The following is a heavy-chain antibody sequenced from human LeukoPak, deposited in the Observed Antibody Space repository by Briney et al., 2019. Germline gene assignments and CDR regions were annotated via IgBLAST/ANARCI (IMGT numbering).Heavy chain of an antibody. CDR1: GFTFDDYA. CDR3: AKGQQLVLRSDAFDI. Sequence: PGGSLRLSCAASGFTFDDYAMHWVRQAPGKGLEWVPGISWNSGSIGYADSVKGRFTISRDNAKNSLYLQMNSLRAEDMALYYCAKGQQLVLRSDAFDIWGQGTMVTVPS. J-gene: IGHJ3*02. CDR2: ISWNSGSI. D-gene: IGHD6-6*01. V-gene: IGHV3-9*03.